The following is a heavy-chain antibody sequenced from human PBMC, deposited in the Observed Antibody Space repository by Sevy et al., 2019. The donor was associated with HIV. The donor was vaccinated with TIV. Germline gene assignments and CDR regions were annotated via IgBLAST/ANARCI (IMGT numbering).Heavy chain of an antibody. CDR2: IYPDDSDT. CDR1: GYSFTSHW. V-gene: IGHV5-51*01. CDR3: ATSRSGYFDSSGYYIY. J-gene: IGHJ4*02. Sequence: GESLKISCKGSGYSFTSHWLGWVRHMPGKGLEWMGIIYPDDSDTKYSPSFQGQATFSADKSISTAYLQWSSLKASDTAMYYCATSRSGYFDSSGYYIYWGQGTLVTVSS. D-gene: IGHD3-22*01.